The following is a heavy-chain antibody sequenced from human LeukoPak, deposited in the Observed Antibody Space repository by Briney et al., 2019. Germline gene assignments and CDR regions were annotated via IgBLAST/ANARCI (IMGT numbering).Heavy chain of an antibody. Sequence: GGSLRLSCAASGFTFSSYGMHWVRQAPGKGLEWVAVIWYDGSNKYYADSVKGRVTISRDNSKNTLYLQMNSLRDEDTAVYYCAKDLWDSSGYYNWFDPWGQGILVTVSS. J-gene: IGHJ5*02. CDR1: GFTFSSYG. CDR3: AKDLWDSSGYYNWFDP. V-gene: IGHV3-33*06. D-gene: IGHD3-22*01. CDR2: IWYDGSNK.